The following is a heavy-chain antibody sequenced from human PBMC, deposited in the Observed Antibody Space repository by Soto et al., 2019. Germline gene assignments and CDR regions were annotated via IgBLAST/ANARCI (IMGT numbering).Heavy chain of an antibody. D-gene: IGHD5-18*01. CDR3: ARDSLRGYWEVNI. CDR1: GFTFSSYG. CDR2: MWDDGSKK. J-gene: IGHJ3*02. V-gene: IGHV3-33*01. Sequence: QVQLVESGGGVVQPGRSLRPSCAASGFTFSSYGMHWVRQAPGKGLEWVAVMWDDGSKKYYADSVKGRFTIYRDNSKNTLYLQMNSLRDEDTAVYYCARDSLRGYWEVNIWCKGTMVTVSS.